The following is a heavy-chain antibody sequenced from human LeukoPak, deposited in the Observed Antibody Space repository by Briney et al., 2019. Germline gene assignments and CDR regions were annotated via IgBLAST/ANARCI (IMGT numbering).Heavy chain of an antibody. Sequence: GGSLRLSCAASGFTFSSYSMNWVRQAPGKGLEWVSYISNSGSTIYSADSVKGRFTISRDNAKNSLYLQMNSLRAEDTAVYYCAKDRGDYGDFFDYWGQGTLVTVSS. CDR2: ISNSGSTI. V-gene: IGHV3-48*01. CDR1: GFTFSSYS. J-gene: IGHJ4*02. D-gene: IGHD4-17*01. CDR3: AKDRGDYGDFFDY.